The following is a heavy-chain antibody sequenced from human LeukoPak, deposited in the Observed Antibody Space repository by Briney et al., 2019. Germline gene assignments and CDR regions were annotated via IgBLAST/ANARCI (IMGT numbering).Heavy chain of an antibody. D-gene: IGHD3-10*01. J-gene: IGHJ5*02. CDR3: ARELARTYYYGSGSYWANWFDP. V-gene: IGHV4-4*07. CDR1: GGSISSYY. Sequence: SETLSLTCTVSGGSISSYYWSWIRQPAGKGLEWIGRIYTSGSTNYNPSLKSRVTISVDTSKNQFSLKLSSVTAADTAVYYCARELARTYYYGSGSYWANWFDPWGQGTLVTVSS. CDR2: IYTSGST.